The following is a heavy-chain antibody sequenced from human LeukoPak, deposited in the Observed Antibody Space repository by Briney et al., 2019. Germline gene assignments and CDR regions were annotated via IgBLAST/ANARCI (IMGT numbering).Heavy chain of an antibody. D-gene: IGHD2-15*01. J-gene: IGHJ4*02. V-gene: IGHV1-2*02. CDR2: INPNSGGT. Sequence: ASVKVSCKASGYTFTGYYMHWVRQAPGQGLEWMGWINPNSGGTNYAQKFQGRVTMTRDTSISTAYMELSRLRSDDTAVYYCAKIPYCSGGSCYGKAPFDYWGQGTLVTVSS. CDR1: GYTFTGYY. CDR3: AKIPYCSGGSCYGKAPFDY.